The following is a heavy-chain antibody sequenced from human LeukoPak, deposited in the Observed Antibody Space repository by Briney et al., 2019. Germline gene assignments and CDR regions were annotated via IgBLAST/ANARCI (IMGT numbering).Heavy chain of an antibody. CDR1: GFTVSSNY. J-gene: IGHJ4*02. CDR3: ARDQGHYGLDY. V-gene: IGHV3-66*01. Sequence: GGSPRLSCAASGFTVSSNYMSWVRQAPGKGLEWVSVIYSGGSTYYADSVKGRFTISRDNSKNTLYLQMNSLRAEDTAVYYCARDQGHYGLDYWGQGTLVTVSS. CDR2: IYSGGST. D-gene: IGHD4-17*01.